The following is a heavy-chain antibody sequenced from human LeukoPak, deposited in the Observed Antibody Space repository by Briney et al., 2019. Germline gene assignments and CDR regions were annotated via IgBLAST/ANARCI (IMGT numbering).Heavy chain of an antibody. CDR2: IYYSGST. V-gene: IGHV4-39*01. CDR1: GGSISSSSYY. J-gene: IGHJ6*03. CDR3: ARHGLSGTTGRDYYYYYMDV. D-gene: IGHD1-1*01. Sequence: SETLSLTCTVSGGSISSSSYYWGWIRQPPGKGLQWIGSIYYSGSTYYNPSLKSRVTISVDTSKNQFSLKLSSVTAADTAVYYCARHGLSGTTGRDYYYYYMDVWGKGTTVTVSS.